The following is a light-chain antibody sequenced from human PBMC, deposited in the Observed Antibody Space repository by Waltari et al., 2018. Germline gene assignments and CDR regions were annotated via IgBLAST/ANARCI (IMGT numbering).Light chain of an antibody. CDR2: DVS. V-gene: IGLV2-14*03. CDR1: SSVIVVYSF. Sequence: QSALTQPAPVSGSPGPSITISCTGTSSVIVVYSFISCSHQHPGKAPKLMIYDVSNRPSGVSDRFSGSKSGNTASLTISGLQAEDEADYYCSSYSNTNTPYVVLLFGGGTKLTVL. J-gene: IGLJ2*01. CDR3: SSYSNTNTPYVVLL.